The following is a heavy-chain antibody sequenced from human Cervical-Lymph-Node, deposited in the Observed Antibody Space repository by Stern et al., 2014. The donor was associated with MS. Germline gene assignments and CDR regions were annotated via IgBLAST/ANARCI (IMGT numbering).Heavy chain of an antibody. CDR2: INPSGDST. Sequence: EQLVQSGAEVKKPGASVKISCKASGYTFTNYYMHWVRQASGQGLEWMGIINPSGDSTSYAQKFEGRVTMTRDTSTSTVNMELSSLTSGDTAVYYCARLRGYNVLTGYLDYWGQGTLVTVSS. D-gene: IGHD3-9*01. V-gene: IGHV1-46*01. CDR3: ARLRGYNVLTGYLDY. CDR1: GYTFTNYY. J-gene: IGHJ4*02.